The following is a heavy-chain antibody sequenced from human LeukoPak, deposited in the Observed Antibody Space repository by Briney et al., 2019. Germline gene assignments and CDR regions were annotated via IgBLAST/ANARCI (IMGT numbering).Heavy chain of an antibody. CDR3: ARTGYYYYYMDA. CDR2: IYYSGST. J-gene: IGHJ6*03. CDR1: GGSFSGYY. Sequence: SETLSLTCAVYGGSFSGYYWSWIRQPPGKGLEWIGSIYYSGSTYYNPSLKSRVTISVDTSKNQFSLKLSSVTAADTAVYYCARTGYYYYYMDAWGKGTTVTVSS. V-gene: IGHV4-34*01.